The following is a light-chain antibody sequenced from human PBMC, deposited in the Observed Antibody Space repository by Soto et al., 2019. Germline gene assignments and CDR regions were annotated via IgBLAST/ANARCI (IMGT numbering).Light chain of an antibody. CDR1: STDVGGYNY. V-gene: IGLV2-14*01. Sequence: QSVLTQPASVSGSPGQSITISCTGTSTDVGGYNYVSWYQQHPGKAPKLIIYEVSDRPSGVSNRFSGSKSGNTASLTISGLQAEDEADYYCSSYTISSTYVFGTGTQLIVL. CDR2: EVS. J-gene: IGLJ1*01. CDR3: SSYTISSTYV.